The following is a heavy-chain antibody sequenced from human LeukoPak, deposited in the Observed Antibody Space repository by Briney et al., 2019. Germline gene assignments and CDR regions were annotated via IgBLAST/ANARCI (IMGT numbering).Heavy chain of an antibody. CDR1: GGSISGYY. Sequence: LSGTLSLTCTVSGGSISGYYWSWIRQPPGKGLEWIGYIFYSGSTNQNPSLKSRVTISVDTSKNQFSLKLSSVTAEDTAVYYCARVPYDHHMRTQNDYYYYSMDVWGQGTTVTVSS. CDR3: ARVPYDHHMRTQNDYYYYSMDV. V-gene: IGHV4-59*01. D-gene: IGHD1-14*01. J-gene: IGHJ6*02. CDR2: IFYSGST.